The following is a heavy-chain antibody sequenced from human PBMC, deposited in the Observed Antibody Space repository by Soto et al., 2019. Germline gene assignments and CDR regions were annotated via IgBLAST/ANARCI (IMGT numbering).Heavy chain of an antibody. D-gene: IGHD3-10*01. V-gene: IGHV3-74*01. CDR1: GFTFSSFW. J-gene: IGHJ4*02. CDR2: INTDGNST. CDR3: AKRGVDTFGLSY. Sequence: EVQLVESGGGLVQPGGSLRLSCAVSGFTFSSFWMHWVRQAPGEGLVWVSRINTDGNSTSYVDSVKGRFTISRDNAKNTLYLQMNSLRVEDTAMYYCAKRGVDTFGLSYWGQGTRVTVSS.